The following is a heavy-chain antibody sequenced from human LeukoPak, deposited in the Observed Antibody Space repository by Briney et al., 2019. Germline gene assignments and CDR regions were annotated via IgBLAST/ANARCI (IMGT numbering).Heavy chain of an antibody. CDR3: ARHSSGSYYFDY. D-gene: IGHD1-26*01. Sequence: GGPLKIFLQGSGYRFTSYWIDWGRPMPGKGLEWMGIIYPGDSDTRYSPSFQGQVTISADKSISTAYLQWSSLKASDTAMYYCARHSSGSYYFDYWGQGTLVTVSS. CDR2: IYPGDSDT. CDR1: GYRFTSYW. V-gene: IGHV5-51*01. J-gene: IGHJ4*02.